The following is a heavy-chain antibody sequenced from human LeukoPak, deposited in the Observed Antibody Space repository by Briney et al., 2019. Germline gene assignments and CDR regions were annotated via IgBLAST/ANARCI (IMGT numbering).Heavy chain of an antibody. CDR2: INHSGST. J-gene: IGHJ6*02. CDR3: ARGSYGSGSYPYYGMDV. V-gene: IGHV4-34*01. D-gene: IGHD3-10*01. CDR1: GGSFSGYY. Sequence: SETLSLTCAVYGGSFSGYYWSWIRQPPGKGLEWIGEINHSGSTNYNPSLKSRVTISVDTSKNQFSLKLSSVTAADTAVYYCARGSYGSGSYPYYGMDVWGQGTTVTVSS.